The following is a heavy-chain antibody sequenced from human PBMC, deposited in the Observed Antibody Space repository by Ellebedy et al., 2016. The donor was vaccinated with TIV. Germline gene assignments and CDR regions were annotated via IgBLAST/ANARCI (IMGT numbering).Heavy chain of an antibody. CDR2: FDPEDGET. CDR1: GYTLTELS. D-gene: IGHD3-22*01. V-gene: IGHV1-24*01. J-gene: IGHJ4*02. Sequence: AASVKVSCKVSGYTLTELSMHWVRQAPGKGLEWMGGFDPEDGETIYAQKFQARVTMTEDTSTDTAYMELSRLRSEDPAVYYCATTYYYDTSGYYERDFDYWGQGTLVTVSS. CDR3: ATTYYYDTSGYYERDFDY.